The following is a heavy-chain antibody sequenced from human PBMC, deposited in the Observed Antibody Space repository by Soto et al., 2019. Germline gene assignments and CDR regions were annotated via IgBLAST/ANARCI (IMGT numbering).Heavy chain of an antibody. Sequence: QVQREQSGAEVRKPGASVKVSCKVSGYSLSDLSIHWVRQAPGKGLEWMGGLDAEDGETIYAQKLQGRGTMTEDTSTDTAYMELSSLTSEDTAMYYCATLPRTIERTPAAIWSFDSWGPGTLVTVSS. V-gene: IGHV1-24*01. D-gene: IGHD2-2*01. CDR2: LDAEDGET. J-gene: IGHJ4*02. CDR3: ATLPRTIERTPAAIWSFDS. CDR1: GYSLSDLS.